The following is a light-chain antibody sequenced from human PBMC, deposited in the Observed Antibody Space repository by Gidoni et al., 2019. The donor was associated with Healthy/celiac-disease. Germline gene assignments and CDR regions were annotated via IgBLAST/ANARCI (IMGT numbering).Light chain of an antibody. CDR1: QDISNY. Sequence: DIQLTPSPSSLSASVGERVTINCQASQDISNYLNWYQQKQGKAPKLLIYDASNLETGVPSRFSGSGSGTDFTFTISSRQPEDSATYYCQQYDNLPSITFGQGTRLEIK. J-gene: IGKJ5*01. V-gene: IGKV1-33*01. CDR3: QQYDNLPSIT. CDR2: DAS.